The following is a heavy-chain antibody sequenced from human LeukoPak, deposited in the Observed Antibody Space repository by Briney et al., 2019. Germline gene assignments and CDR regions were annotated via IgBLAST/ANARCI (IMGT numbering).Heavy chain of an antibody. CDR1: GFTFPSYA. Sequence: PGGSLRLSCAASGFTFPSYAMSWVRQAPGKGLEWVSSIGENDRRTYYADSVKGRFIISRDNSKSTLYSQMNSLRAEDTAVYYCAKDPSWYNWKFSGDYWGLGTLVTVSS. D-gene: IGHD1-20*01. CDR3: AKDPSWYNWKFSGDY. J-gene: IGHJ4*02. CDR2: IGENDRRT. V-gene: IGHV3-23*01.